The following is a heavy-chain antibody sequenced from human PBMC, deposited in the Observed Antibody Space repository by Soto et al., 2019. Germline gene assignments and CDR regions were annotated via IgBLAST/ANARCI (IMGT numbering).Heavy chain of an antibody. CDR1: GGSVSSGSYY. CDR2: IYYSGST. CDR3: ARGQLERLSVWFDP. V-gene: IGHV4-61*01. D-gene: IGHD1-1*01. J-gene: IGHJ5*02. Sequence: QVQLQESGPGLVKPSETLSLTCTVSGGSVSSGSYYWSWIRQPPGKGLEWIGYIYYSGSTNYNPPRRSRGTVSVDTSKNQLSLKLSSVTAADTAVYYWARGQLERLSVWFDPWGQGTLVTVSS.